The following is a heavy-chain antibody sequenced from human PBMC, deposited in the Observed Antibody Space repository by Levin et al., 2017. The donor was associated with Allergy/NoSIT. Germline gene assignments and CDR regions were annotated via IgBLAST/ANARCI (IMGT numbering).Heavy chain of an antibody. CDR2: IYYSGST. D-gene: IGHD2-2*01. V-gene: IGHV4-30-4*01. J-gene: IGHJ3*02. Sequence: SETLSLTCTVSGGSISSGDYYWSWIRQPPGKGLEWIGYIYYSGSTHYNPSLKSRVTISADTSKNQFSLKLNSVTAADTAVYYCARVDLVVVPAAIGRGYSYGSDAFDIWGQGTMVTVSS. CDR1: GGSISSGDYY. CDR3: ARVDLVVVPAAIGRGYSYGSDAFDI.